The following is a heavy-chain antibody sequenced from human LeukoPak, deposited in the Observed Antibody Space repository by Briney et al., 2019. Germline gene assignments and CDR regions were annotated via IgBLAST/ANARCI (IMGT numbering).Heavy chain of an antibody. Sequence: GGSLRLSCAASGFTFTSHAMYWVRQAPGKGLEWVAVISHDESNEFYVDSVKGRFTISRDNSKNTLYLRMNSLRGEDTAVYYCARDIFDFSRTGTGRIADLPDYWGPGTLVTDSS. J-gene: IGHJ4*02. CDR3: ARDIFDFSRTGTGRIADLPDY. CDR1: GFTFTSHA. D-gene: IGHD3-3*01. CDR2: ISHDESNE. V-gene: IGHV3-30*01.